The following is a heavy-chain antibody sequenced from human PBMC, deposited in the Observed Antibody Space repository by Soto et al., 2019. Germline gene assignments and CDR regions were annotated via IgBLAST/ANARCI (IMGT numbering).Heavy chain of an antibody. CDR1: GGSFSGYY. J-gene: IGHJ5*02. CDR3: ARRKLLLWSQFDP. Sequence: PSETLSLTCAVYGGSFSGYYWSWIRQPPGKGLEWIGEINHSGSTNYNPSLKSRVTISVDASKNQFSLKLSSVTAADTAVYYCARRKLLLWSQFDPWGQGTLVTVSS. CDR2: INHSGST. V-gene: IGHV4-34*01. D-gene: IGHD3-10*01.